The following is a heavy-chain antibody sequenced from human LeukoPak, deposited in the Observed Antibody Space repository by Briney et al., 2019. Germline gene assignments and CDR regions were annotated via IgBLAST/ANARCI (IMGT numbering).Heavy chain of an antibody. CDR3: AKERNFDVSSGSYDC. D-gene: IGHD3-22*01. CDR1: GFTFRGYG. V-gene: IGHV3-23*01. Sequence: PGGSLRLSCTVSGFTFRGYGMAWVRQAPGKGLEWLSTVSMGGESTYYADSVKSRSIIYRDNSKNTLYLQINSLRPEDTAIYYCAKERNFDVSSGSYDCWGQGTLVTVSS. J-gene: IGHJ4*02. CDR2: VSMGGEST.